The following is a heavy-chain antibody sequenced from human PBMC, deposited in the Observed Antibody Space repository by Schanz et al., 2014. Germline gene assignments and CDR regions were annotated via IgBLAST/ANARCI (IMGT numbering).Heavy chain of an antibody. CDR1: GFTFSSYW. D-gene: IGHD7-27*01. CDR3: AKDYRTGAIDY. CDR2: INSDGSTT. Sequence: EVQLVESGGGLVKPGGSLRLSCAASGFTFSSYWMHWVRQAPGKGLVWVSRINSDGSTTIYADSVKGRFTISRDNSKNTLFLQMNSLRAEDTAVYYCAKDYRTGAIDYWGQGTLVTVSS. J-gene: IGHJ4*02. V-gene: IGHV3-74*01.